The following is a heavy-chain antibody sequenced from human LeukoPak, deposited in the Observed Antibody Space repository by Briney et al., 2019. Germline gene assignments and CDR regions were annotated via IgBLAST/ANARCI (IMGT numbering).Heavy chain of an antibody. D-gene: IGHD3-22*01. V-gene: IGHV4-39*01. CDR3: ARGVTMIVVVIHDWYFDL. CDR1: GGAVSSGDYY. J-gene: IGHJ2*01. CDR2: INYSRST. Sequence: PSETLSLTCTVSGGAVSSGDYYWGWIRQPPGKGLGWIGSINYSRSTYYNPSLKSRVTISVDTSKNQFSLKLSSLTAADTAVYYCARGVTMIVVVIHDWYFDLWGRGTLVTVSS.